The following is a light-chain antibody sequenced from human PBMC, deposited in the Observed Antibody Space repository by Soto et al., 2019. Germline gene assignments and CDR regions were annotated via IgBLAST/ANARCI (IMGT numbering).Light chain of an antibody. CDR3: QQYYSTPLT. V-gene: IGKV4-1*01. Sequence: DIVMTQSPDSLAVSLGERATINCKSSQRGLYSSKNKNYLAWYQQKPGQPPKLLIYWASTRESGVPDRFSGSGSGTDFTLTISSLQAEDVAVYYCQQYYSTPLTFGGGTKVEIK. CDR1: QRGLYSSKNKNY. J-gene: IGKJ4*01. CDR2: WAS.